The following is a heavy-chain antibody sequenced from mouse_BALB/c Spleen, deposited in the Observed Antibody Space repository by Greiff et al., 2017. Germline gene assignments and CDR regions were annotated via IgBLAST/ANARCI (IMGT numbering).Heavy chain of an antibody. Sequence: EVKLVESGPGLVKPSQSLSLTCSVTGYSITSGYYWNWIRQFPGNKLEWMGYISYDGSNNYNPSLKNRISITRDTSKNQFFLKLNSVTTEDTATYYCARDDPRYFDVWGAGTTVTVSS. CDR2: ISYDGSN. J-gene: IGHJ1*01. CDR1: GYSITSGYY. V-gene: IGHV3-6*02. CDR3: ARDDPRYFDV.